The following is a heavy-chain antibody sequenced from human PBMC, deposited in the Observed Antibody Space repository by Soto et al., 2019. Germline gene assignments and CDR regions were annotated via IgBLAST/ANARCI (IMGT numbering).Heavy chain of an antibody. CDR3: ARGRASGSYYLLDY. CDR1: GDTFTTYD. V-gene: IGHV1-8*01. CDR2: INPNSGNI. Sequence: ASVKVSCKASGDTFTTYDIDWVRQATGHGLEWMGWINPNSGNIGYAQRFQGRVTMTRDTAIRTAYMEVSSLRSDDTAVYYCARGRASGSYYLLDYWGQGTLVTVSS. D-gene: IGHD3-10*01. J-gene: IGHJ4*02.